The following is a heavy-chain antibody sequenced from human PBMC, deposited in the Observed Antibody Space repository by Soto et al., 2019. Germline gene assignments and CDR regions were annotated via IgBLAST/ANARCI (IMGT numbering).Heavy chain of an antibody. CDR2: IYYSGST. D-gene: IGHD4-17*01. J-gene: IGHJ6*03. Sequence: LSLTCTVSGGSISSGGYYWSWIRQHPGKGLEWIGYIYYSGSTYYNPSLKSRVTISVDTSKNQFSLKLSSVTAADTAVYYCARRPTDYGDYGSGGYYYYMDVWGKGTTVTVSS. V-gene: IGHV4-31*03. CDR1: GGSISSGGYY. CDR3: ARRPTDYGDYGSGGYYYYMDV.